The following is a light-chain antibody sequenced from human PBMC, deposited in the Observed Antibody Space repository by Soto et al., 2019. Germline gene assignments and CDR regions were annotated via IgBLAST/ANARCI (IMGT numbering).Light chain of an antibody. Sequence: DVVLTQSPLSLSVTPGQPASISCRSTQSLLHSDAVTYLYWYFQRPGQPPQRLISESVNRFSGVSDRFSGSGSGTDFTLKISRVEADDVGVYYCMQSIDLPYTFGLGTKLEIK. CDR2: ESV. J-gene: IGKJ2*01. CDR1: QSLLHSDAVTY. V-gene: IGKV2D-29*01. CDR3: MQSIDLPYT.